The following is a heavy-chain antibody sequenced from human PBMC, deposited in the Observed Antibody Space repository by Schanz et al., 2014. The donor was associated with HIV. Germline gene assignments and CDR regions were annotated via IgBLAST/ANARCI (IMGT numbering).Heavy chain of an antibody. CDR3: AKDRTTGTTGVPYYYYGMDV. CDR1: GFTFSSYG. J-gene: IGHJ6*02. D-gene: IGHD1-7*01. CDR2: ISYDGSNK. V-gene: IGHV3-30*18. Sequence: QVQLVESGGGVVQPGRSLRLSCAASGFTFSSYGMHWVRQAPGKGLEWVAVISYDGSNKYYADSVKGRFTISRDNSKNTLYLQMNSLRAEDTAVYYCAKDRTTGTTGVPYYYYGMDVWGQGTTVTVSS.